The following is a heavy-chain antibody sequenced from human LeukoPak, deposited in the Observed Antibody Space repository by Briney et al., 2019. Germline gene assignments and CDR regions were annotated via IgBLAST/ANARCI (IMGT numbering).Heavy chain of an antibody. CDR1: GFTFSSYN. V-gene: IGHV3-21*04. CDR2: ISSSSDYI. J-gene: IGHJ4*02. CDR3: AKTAASGYCSGGSCSDLDY. D-gene: IGHD2-15*01. Sequence: GGSLRLSCAASGFTFSSYNMNWVRQAPGKGLEWVSSISSSSDYIYYADSVKGRFTISRDNSKNTLYLQMNSLRAEDTAVYYCAKTAASGYCSGGSCSDLDYWGQGTLVTVSS.